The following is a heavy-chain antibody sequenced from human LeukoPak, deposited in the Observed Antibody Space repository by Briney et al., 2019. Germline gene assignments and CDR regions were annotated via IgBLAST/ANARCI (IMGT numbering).Heavy chain of an antibody. J-gene: IGHJ4*02. Sequence: GGSLRLSCAASGFTFSNYWMHWVRQVPGKGLVWVSRVNDDGSATFYADSVKGRFTISRDNAKNTLFLQMSSLRAEDTAVYFCAREILAPGKTHDYWGQGTLVTVSS. V-gene: IGHV3-74*01. CDR1: GFTFSNYW. CDR2: VNDDGSAT. CDR3: AREILAPGKTHDY.